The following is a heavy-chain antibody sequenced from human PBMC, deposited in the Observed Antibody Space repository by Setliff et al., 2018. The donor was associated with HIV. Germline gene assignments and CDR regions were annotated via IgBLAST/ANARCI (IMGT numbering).Heavy chain of an antibody. CDR3: ATLWMRGGYFDT. V-gene: IGHV3-48*01. CDR1: GFSFNNYN. D-gene: IGHD2-15*01. CDR2: ISSSGSSI. J-gene: IGHJ4*02. Sequence: PGGSLRLSCAASGFSFNNYNMNWVRQAPGKGLEWISYISSSGSSIYYGDSVKGRFTISRDNAKNSLYLQMNSLRAEDTAVYYCATLWMRGGYFDTWGQGTLVTVSS.